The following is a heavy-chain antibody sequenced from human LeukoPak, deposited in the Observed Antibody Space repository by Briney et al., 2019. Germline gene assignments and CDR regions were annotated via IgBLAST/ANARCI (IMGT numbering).Heavy chain of an antibody. D-gene: IGHD6-19*01. Sequence: GGSLRLSCAASGFTFSTYEMNWVRQAPGKGLEWVSYISSSGSTIYNVDSVKGRFTISRDSAKNSLYLQMNSLRAEDTAVYYCARSPTASGWYYFDYWGRGTLVTVSS. CDR3: ARSPTASGWYYFDY. J-gene: IGHJ4*02. CDR2: ISSSGSTI. V-gene: IGHV3-48*03. CDR1: GFTFSTYE.